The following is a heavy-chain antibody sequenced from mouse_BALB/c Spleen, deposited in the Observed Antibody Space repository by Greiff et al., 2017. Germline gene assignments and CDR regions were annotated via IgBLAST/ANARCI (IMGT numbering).Heavy chain of an antibody. CDR3: AGSGVIRDAMDY. J-gene: IGHJ4*01. V-gene: IGHV14-3*02. CDR2: IDPANGNT. D-gene: IGHD2-4*01. CDR1: GFNIKDTY. Sequence: EVKLQESGAELVKPGASVKLSCTASGFNIKDTYMHWVKQRPEQGLEWIGRIDPANGNTKYDPKFQGKATITADTSSNTAYLQLSSLTSEDTAVYYCAGSGVIRDAMDYWGQGTSVTVSS.